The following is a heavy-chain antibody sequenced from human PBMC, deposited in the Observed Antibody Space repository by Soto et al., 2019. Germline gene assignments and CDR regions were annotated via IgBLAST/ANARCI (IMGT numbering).Heavy chain of an antibody. V-gene: IGHV1-46*01. D-gene: IGHD3-22*01. Sequence: GASVKVSCKASGYTFTSYYMHWVRQAPGQGLEWMGIINPSGGSRRYAQKFQGRVTMTRDTSTSTVYMELSSLRSEDTAVYYCERGLIYDSSGYYFDYWGQGTLVTVSS. J-gene: IGHJ4*02. CDR2: INPSGGSR. CDR1: GYTFTSYY. CDR3: ERGLIYDSSGYYFDY.